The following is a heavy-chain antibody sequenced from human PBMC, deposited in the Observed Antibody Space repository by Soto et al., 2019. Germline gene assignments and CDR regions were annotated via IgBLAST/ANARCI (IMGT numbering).Heavy chain of an antibody. J-gene: IGHJ4*02. V-gene: IGHV3-74*01. D-gene: IGHD3-10*01. Sequence: EVQLVESGGGFVQPGGSLRLSCAASGFIFSNNWIHWVRQAPGKGLEWVSHINNDGSDTSYADSVKGRFTISRDNAKNTVFLQMNSLRAEDTGMYYCARGAGGIDYWGQGTLVTVSS. CDR1: GFIFSNNW. CDR2: INNDGSDT. CDR3: ARGAGGIDY.